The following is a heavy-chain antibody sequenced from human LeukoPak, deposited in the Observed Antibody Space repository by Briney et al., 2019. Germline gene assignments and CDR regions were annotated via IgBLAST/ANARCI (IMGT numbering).Heavy chain of an antibody. V-gene: IGHV3-48*04. CDR2: ISSSGGTI. Sequence: GGSLRLSCAASGFIFSSYWMSWVRQAPGKGLEWVSYISSSGGTIYYADSVKGRFTISRDNAKNSLYLQMNSLRAEDTAVYYCARAGNNYYYHMDVWGKGTTVTISS. J-gene: IGHJ6*03. CDR1: GFIFSSYW. CDR3: ARAGNNYYYHMDV.